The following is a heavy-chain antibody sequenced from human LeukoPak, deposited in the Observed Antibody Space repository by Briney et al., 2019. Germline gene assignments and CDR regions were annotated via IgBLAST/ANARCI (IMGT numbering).Heavy chain of an antibody. CDR1: GFTFSSYS. D-gene: IGHD5-18*01. V-gene: IGHV3-21*01. J-gene: IGHJ4*02. CDR2: ISSGSDYI. Sequence: GGSLRLSCAASGFTFSSYSMNWVRQAPGKGLEWVSSISSGSDYIFYADSVKGRFTISRDNAKNSLSLQMNSLRAEDTAVYYCARGTAMAPYDYWGQGTPVTVSS. CDR3: ARGTAMAPYDY.